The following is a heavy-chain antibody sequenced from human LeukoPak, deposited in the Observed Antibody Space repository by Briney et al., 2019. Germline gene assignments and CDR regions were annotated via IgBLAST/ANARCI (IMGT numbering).Heavy chain of an antibody. CDR2: ISYDGSNK. Sequence: GGSLRLSCAASGFIFSRYAMHWVRQAPGKGLEWVAVISYDGSNKYYADSAKGRFTISRDNSKNTPYLQMNSLRAEDTAVYYCAKDGSSPRSGDFDYWGQGTLVTASS. CDR3: AKDGSSPRSGDFDY. CDR1: GFIFSRYA. V-gene: IGHV3-30*04. D-gene: IGHD2-15*01. J-gene: IGHJ4*02.